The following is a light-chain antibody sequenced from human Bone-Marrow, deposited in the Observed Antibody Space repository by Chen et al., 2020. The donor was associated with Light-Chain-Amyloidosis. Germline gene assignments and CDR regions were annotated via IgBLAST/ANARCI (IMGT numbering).Light chain of an antibody. CDR1: QSVSSY. CDR2: DAS. CDR3: QQRSNWYT. Sequence: EIVLTQSPATLSLSPGERATLSCRASQSVSSYSAWYQQKPGQAPRLPIYDASNRATGIPARFRGSGCGTDVTLIITRLEPEDFAGYSCQQRSNWYTFGQGTKLEIK. V-gene: IGKV3-11*01. J-gene: IGKJ2*01.